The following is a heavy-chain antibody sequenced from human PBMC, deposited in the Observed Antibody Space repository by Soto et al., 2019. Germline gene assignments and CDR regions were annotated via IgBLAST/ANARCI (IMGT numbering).Heavy chain of an antibody. CDR1: GYTFTSYG. CDR2: SSAYNGNT. CDR3: ARDQPEDFYGDYDSQPYNAAFDI. D-gene: IGHD4-17*01. V-gene: IGHV1-18*01. J-gene: IGHJ3*02. Sequence: QVQLVQSGAEVKKPGASVKVSCKASGYTFTSYGISWVRQAPGQGREWMGWSSAYNGNTNYAQKLQGRVTMTTDTSTSTAYLELRSLRSDDTAVYYCARDQPEDFYGDYDSQPYNAAFDIWGHGTIVTVSS.